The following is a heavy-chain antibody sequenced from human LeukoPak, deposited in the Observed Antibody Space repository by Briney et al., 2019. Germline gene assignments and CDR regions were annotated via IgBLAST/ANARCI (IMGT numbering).Heavy chain of an antibody. CDR2: IYHSGST. CDR3: ASAGPRGGLGNWFDP. V-gene: IGHV4-4*02. CDR1: GGSISSTNW. D-gene: IGHD3-16*01. Sequence: PSETLSLTCAVSGGSISSTNWWTWVRQPPEKGLEWIGEIYHSGSTYYNPSLKSRVTISVDTSKNQFSLKLSSVTAADTAVYYCASAGPRGGLGNWFDPWGQGTLVTVSS. J-gene: IGHJ5*02.